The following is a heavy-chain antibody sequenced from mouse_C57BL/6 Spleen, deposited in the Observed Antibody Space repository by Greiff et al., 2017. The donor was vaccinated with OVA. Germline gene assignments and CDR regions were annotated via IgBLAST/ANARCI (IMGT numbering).Heavy chain of an antibody. CDR2: ISSGSSTT. CDR1: GFTFSNYG. CDR3: ARDYGSSYGMDY. D-gene: IGHD1-1*01. J-gene: IGHJ4*01. V-gene: IGHV5-17*01. Sequence: EVQLVQPGGGLVKPGGSLKLSCAASGFTFSNYGMHWVRQAPEKGLEWVAYISSGSSTTYYADTVKGRFTISGDNAKNTLSLQMTSLRSEDTAMYYCARDYGSSYGMDYWGQGTSVTVSS.